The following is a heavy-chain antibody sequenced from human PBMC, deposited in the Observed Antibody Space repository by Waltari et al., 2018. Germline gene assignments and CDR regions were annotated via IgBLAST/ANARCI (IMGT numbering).Heavy chain of an antibody. CDR3: ARIGGQCDSGWGYFDR. J-gene: IGHJ2*01. CDR1: GGSISSSNYP. Sequence: QVQLQESGPELVKPSQTLSLTCTVSGGSISSSNYPWTWIRQLPGKGLEWIGYIYYSGRTKYDPSLQSRVTRSVDTSENQFSLKMNALTAADTAVYHCARIGGQCDSGWGYFDRWGRGTLVTVSS. D-gene: IGHD6-19*01. V-gene: IGHV4-31*03. CDR2: IYYSGRT.